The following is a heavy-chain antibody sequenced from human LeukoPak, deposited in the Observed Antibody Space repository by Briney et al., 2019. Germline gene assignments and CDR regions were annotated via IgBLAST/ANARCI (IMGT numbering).Heavy chain of an antibody. CDR3: AKDIGFTTIIAARIGD. CDR1: GFSFRNYG. J-gene: IGHJ1*01. CDR2: IWFDGSIE. D-gene: IGHD6-6*01. Sequence: GGSLRLSCAASGFSFRNYGMHWVRQAPGKGLKWVAGIWFDGSIENYADSVKGRFTISRDNSKKTLYLQMYSLKAEDTAVYYCAKDIGFTTIIAARIGDWGQGTLVTVSS. V-gene: IGHV3-33*06.